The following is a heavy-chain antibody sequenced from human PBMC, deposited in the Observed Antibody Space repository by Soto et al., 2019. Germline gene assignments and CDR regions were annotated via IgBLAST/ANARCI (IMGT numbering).Heavy chain of an antibody. CDR3: ARARLRAVYAFDF. CDR1: VVSITSGAYY. D-gene: IGHD4-17*01. CDR2: IYYNGNT. V-gene: IGHV4-31*11. Sequence: SETLSLTCALSVVSITSGAYYWTCVREHPGKGLDWIGYIYYNGNTYFSPSLKSRLTISIDTSKNQFSLKLSSVTAADTAMYYCARARLRAVYAFDFWGQGTMVTVSS. J-gene: IGHJ3*01.